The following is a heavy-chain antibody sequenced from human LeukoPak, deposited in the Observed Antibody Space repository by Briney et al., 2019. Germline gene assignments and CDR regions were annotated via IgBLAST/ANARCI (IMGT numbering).Heavy chain of an antibody. CDR2: INHSGST. CDR1: GGSFSGYY. V-gene: IGHV4-34*01. J-gene: IGHJ4*01. Sequence: PSETLSLTCAVYGGSFSGYYWSWIRQPPGKGLEWIGDINHSGSTNYNPSLKSRVTISVDTSKNQFSLKLSSVTAADTAVYYCARMRYFYDSSGYRFDRWGQGTLVTVSS. CDR3: ARMRYFYDSSGYRFDR. D-gene: IGHD3-22*01.